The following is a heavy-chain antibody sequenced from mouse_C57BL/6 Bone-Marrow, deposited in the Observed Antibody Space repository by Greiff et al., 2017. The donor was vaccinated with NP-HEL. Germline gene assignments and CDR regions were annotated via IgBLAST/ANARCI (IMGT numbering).Heavy chain of an antibody. CDR1: GFTFTSYW. CDR2: IDPSDSET. Sequence: VQLQQPGAELVRPGSSVKLSCTASGFTFTSYWMHWVKQRPIQGLEWIGNIDPSDSETHYNQKFKDKATLTVDKSSSTAYMQLSSVTSEDYAVYYCARWGPYFDYWGKGTTLTVSS. J-gene: IGHJ2*01. V-gene: IGHV1-52*01. CDR3: ARWGPYFDY.